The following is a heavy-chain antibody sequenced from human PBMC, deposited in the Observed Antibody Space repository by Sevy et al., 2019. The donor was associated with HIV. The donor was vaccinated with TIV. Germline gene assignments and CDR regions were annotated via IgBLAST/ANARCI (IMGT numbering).Heavy chain of an antibody. D-gene: IGHD2-15*01. J-gene: IGHJ4*02. CDR3: ARERWSRPHDY. Sequence: GGSLRLSCAASGFAFYEYSMSWIRQAPGKGLEWVATLSFGCGKINYADSVKGRFTISIDNSKNSFYLQMDNLRVEDTALYYCARERWSRPHDYWGQGTRVTVSS. CDR2: LSFGCGKI. CDR1: GFAFYEYS. V-gene: IGHV3-23*01.